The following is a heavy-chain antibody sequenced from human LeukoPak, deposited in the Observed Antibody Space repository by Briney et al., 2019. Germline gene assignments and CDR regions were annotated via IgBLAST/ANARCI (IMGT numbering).Heavy chain of an antibody. Sequence: GGSLRLSCAASGFTFSSYWMSWVRQAPGKGLEWVANLKQDGSEKYYVDSVKGRFTISRDNAKNSLYLQMNSLRAEDTAVYYCARDSRYSYGQYYYYYYYMDVWGKGTTVTVSS. V-gene: IGHV3-7*01. CDR1: GFTFSSYW. CDR2: LKQDGSEK. D-gene: IGHD5-18*01. CDR3: ARDSRYSYGQYYYYYYYMDV. J-gene: IGHJ6*03.